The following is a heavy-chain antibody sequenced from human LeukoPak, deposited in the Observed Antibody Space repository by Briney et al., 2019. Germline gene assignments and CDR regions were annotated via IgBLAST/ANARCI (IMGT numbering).Heavy chain of an antibody. Sequence: GGSLRLSCAASGFTFSDHYMSWIRQAPGKGLEWVSYISSSGSTIYYADSVKGRFTISRDNAKNSLYLQMNSLRAEDTAVYYCANQLWFGDPPDYWGQGTLVTVSS. CDR1: GFTFSDHY. CDR2: ISSSGSTI. CDR3: ANQLWFGDPPDY. V-gene: IGHV3-11*01. D-gene: IGHD3-10*01. J-gene: IGHJ4*02.